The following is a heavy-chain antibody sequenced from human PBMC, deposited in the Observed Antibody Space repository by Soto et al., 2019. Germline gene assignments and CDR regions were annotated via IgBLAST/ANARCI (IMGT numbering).Heavy chain of an antibody. Sequence: QITLKESGPTLVKPTQTLTLTCTFSGFSLTTSGVGVGWIRQPPGKALEWLALIYWDDDKRYSPSLKSRLTITKDTSKTQVVLTMTNMDPVDTATYYCAHQYDNSGLRYHYYYGMDVWGQGTTVTVSS. CDR2: IYWDDDK. V-gene: IGHV2-5*02. CDR3: AHQYDNSGLRYHYYYGMDV. CDR1: GFSLTTSGVG. J-gene: IGHJ6*02. D-gene: IGHD3-22*01.